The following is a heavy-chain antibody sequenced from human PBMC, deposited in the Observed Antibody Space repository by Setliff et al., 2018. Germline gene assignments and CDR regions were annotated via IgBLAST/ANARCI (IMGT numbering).Heavy chain of an antibody. CDR3: ARDRFYNSWSGTSITAPHDAFDI. J-gene: IGHJ3*02. CDR2: MSA. Sequence: ASVKVSCKASGYTFTNYGINWVRQAPGQGLEWMGWMSAYAQKFQGRVTMTRDTSTSTVYVEVSSLRSEDTAVYFCARDRFYNSWSGTSITAPHDAFDIWGQGTMVTVSS. D-gene: IGHD3-3*01. V-gene: IGHV1-18*01. CDR1: GYTFTNYG.